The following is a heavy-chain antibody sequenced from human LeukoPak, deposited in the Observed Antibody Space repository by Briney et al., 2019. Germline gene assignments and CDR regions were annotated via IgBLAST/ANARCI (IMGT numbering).Heavy chain of an antibody. CDR3: ARTLRITMIVVAPDAFDI. CDR1: GGTFSSYA. CDR2: IIPIFGTA. J-gene: IGHJ3*02. D-gene: IGHD3-22*01. V-gene: IGHV1-69*05. Sequence: SVKVSCKASGGTFSSYAISWVRQAPGQGLERMGRIIPIFGTANYAQKFQGRVTITTDESTSTAYMELSSLRSEDTAVYYCARTLRITMIVVAPDAFDIWGQGTMVTVSS.